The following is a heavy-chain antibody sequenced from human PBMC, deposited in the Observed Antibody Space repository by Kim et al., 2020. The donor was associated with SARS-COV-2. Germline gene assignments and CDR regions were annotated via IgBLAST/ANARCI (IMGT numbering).Heavy chain of an antibody. V-gene: IGHV3-30*04. CDR2: ISYDGSNN. CDR3: ARENYYGSGSFYYYYYYGMDV. J-gene: IGHJ6*02. Sequence: GGSLRLSCAASGFTFSSYAMHWVRQAPGKGLEWVAVISYDGSNNYYADSVKGRFTISRDNSKNTLYLQMNSLRAEDTAVYYCARENYYGSGSFYYYYYYGMDVSGQGTTFTVS. D-gene: IGHD3-10*01. CDR1: GFTFSSYA.